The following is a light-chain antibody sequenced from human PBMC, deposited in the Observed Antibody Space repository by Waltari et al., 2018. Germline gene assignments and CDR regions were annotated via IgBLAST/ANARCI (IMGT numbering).Light chain of an antibody. Sequence: QSALTQPASVSGSPGQSITISCTGTSSDVGNYNLVSWYQHHPGKVPKLMIYEVTKRPSGISNRFSGSKSGNMASLTISGLQAEDEGDYYCCSYAGSRIVVFGGGTKMTVL. V-gene: IGLV2-23*02. CDR1: SSDVGNYNL. CDR3: CSYAGSRIVV. J-gene: IGLJ2*01. CDR2: EVT.